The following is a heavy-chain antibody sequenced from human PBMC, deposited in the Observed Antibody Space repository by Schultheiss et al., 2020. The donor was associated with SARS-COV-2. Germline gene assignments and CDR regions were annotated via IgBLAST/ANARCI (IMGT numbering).Heavy chain of an antibody. J-gene: IGHJ6*02. CDR1: GFTFSSYA. V-gene: IGHV3-15*01. Sequence: GGSLRLSCAASGFTFSSYAMSWVRQAPGKGLEWVGRIKSKTDGGTTDYAAPVKGRFTISRDNSKNTLYLQMNSLRAEDTAVYYCARDRVVVAATPQFCYYYGMDVWGQGTTVTVSS. CDR3: ARDRVVVAATPQFCYYYGMDV. D-gene: IGHD2-15*01. CDR2: IKSKTDGGTT.